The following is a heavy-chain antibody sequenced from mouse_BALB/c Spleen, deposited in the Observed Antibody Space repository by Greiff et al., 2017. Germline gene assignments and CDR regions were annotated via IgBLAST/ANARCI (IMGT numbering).Heavy chain of an antibody. Sequence: QVHVKQSGAELVRPGASVKLSCKASGYTFTSYWMNWVKQRPEQGLEWIGRIDPYDSETHYNQKFKDKAILTVDKSSSTAYMQLSSLTSEDSAVYYCAREGSSGQGAYWGQGTLVTVSA. CDR1: GYTFTSYW. CDR2: IDPYDSET. J-gene: IGHJ3*01. D-gene: IGHD3-1*01. V-gene: IGHV1-52*01. CDR3: AREGSSGQGAY.